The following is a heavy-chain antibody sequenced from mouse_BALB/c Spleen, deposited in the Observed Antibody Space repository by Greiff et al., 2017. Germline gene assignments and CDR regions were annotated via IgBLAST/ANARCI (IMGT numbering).Heavy chain of an antibody. J-gene: IGHJ2*01. Sequence: VKLMESGPGLVAPSQSLSITCTVSGFSLTSYGVHWVRQPPGKGLEWLGVIWAGGSTNYNSALMSRLSISKDNSKSQVFLKMNSLQTDDTAMYYCARGSYGYDEGPFDYWGQGTTLTVSS. CDR3: ARGSYGYDEGPFDY. V-gene: IGHV2-9*02. CDR1: GFSLTSYG. CDR2: IWAGGST. D-gene: IGHD2-14*01.